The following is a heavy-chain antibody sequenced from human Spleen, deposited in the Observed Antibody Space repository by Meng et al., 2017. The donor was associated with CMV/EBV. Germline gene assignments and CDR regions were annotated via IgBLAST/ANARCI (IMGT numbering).Heavy chain of an antibody. J-gene: IGHJ3*02. CDR3: ARVLRDVGAVDAFDI. CDR1: GFPVISNC. V-gene: IGHV3-53*01. D-gene: IGHD1-26*01. CDR2: IYSGGST. Sequence: SGFPVISNCMSWVRPAPGKGLEWVSVIYSGGSTYYADSVKCRFTISRDNSKNTLYLQMNSLRAEDTAVYYCARVLRDVGAVDAFDIWGQGTMVTVSS.